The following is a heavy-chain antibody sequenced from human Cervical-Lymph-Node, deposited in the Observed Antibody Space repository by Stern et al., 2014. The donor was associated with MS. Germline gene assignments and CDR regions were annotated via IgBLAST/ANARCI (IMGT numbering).Heavy chain of an antibody. D-gene: IGHD1-7*01. Sequence: VQLEESGGGVVQPGRSLRLSCAASGFTFSSYGMHWVRQAPGKGLEWVAVIWYDGSSKYYAGSVKGRFTIARDNSKNTLYLQMNSLRAEDTAVYYCAMSYNYNYSHFDYWGQGTLVTVSS. V-gene: IGHV3-33*01. CDR1: GFTFSSYG. CDR3: AMSYNYNYSHFDY. J-gene: IGHJ4*02. CDR2: IWYDGSSK.